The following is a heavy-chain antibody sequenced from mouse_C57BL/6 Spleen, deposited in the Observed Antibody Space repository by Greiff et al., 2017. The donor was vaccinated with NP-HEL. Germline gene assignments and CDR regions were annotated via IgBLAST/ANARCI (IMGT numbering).Heavy chain of an antibody. CDR2: IDPSDSYT. D-gene: IGHD1-1*01. V-gene: IGHV1-69*01. J-gene: IGHJ4*01. CDR1: GYTFTSYW. Sequence: QNGAELVMPGASVKLSCKASGYTFTSYWMHWVKQRPGQGLEWIGEIDPSDSYTNYNQKFKGKSTLTVDKSSSTAYMQLSSLTSEDSAVYYCARRATVVAKNYAMDYWGQGTSVTVSS. CDR3: ARRATVVAKNYAMDY.